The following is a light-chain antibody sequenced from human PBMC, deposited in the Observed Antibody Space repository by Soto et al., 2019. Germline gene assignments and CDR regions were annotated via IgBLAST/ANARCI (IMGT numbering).Light chain of an antibody. CDR2: DAS. V-gene: IGKV3-11*01. Sequence: EIVLTETPAALSLSTGERATLSCRASQSVSSYLAWYQQKPVQAPRLLIYDASNRATGIPARFSGSRSGTDFTLTIRSLEPEDFAVYYCQHRSNWLLTSCGGTKVDIK. CDR1: QSVSSY. CDR3: QHRSNWLLT. J-gene: IGKJ4*01.